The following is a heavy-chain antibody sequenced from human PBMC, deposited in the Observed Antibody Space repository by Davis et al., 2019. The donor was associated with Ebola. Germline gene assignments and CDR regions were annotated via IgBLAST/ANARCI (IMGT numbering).Heavy chain of an antibody. CDR1: GGSISSHY. CDR3: ATWGDYDGGGYWYFDL. D-gene: IGHD4-23*01. CDR2: IYYSGST. J-gene: IGHJ2*01. V-gene: IGHV4-59*11. Sequence: PSETLSLTCTVSGGSISSHYWSWIRQPPGKGLEWIGYIYYSGSTNYNPSLKSRVTISVDTSKNQFSLKLSSVTAADTAVYYCATWGDYDGGGYWYFDLWGRGTLVTVSS.